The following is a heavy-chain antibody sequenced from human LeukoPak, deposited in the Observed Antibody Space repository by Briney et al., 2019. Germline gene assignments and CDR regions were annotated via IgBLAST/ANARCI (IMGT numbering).Heavy chain of an antibody. V-gene: IGHV4-38-2*02. D-gene: IGHD2-21*02. Sequence: SETLSLTCAVSDYSISSAYYWGWIRQPPGKGLEWIGSIYHSGSTDYNPSLKSRVTISVDTSKNQFSLKLRSVTAADTAVYYCARDQTYCGGDCYFDFWGQGTLVTVSS. J-gene: IGHJ4*02. CDR3: ARDQTYCGGDCYFDF. CDR2: IYHSGST. CDR1: DYSISSAYY.